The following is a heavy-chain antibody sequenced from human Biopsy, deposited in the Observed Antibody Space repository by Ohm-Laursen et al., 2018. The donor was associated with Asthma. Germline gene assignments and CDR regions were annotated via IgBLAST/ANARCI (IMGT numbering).Heavy chain of an antibody. J-gene: IGHJ6*02. CDR1: GYTFINYA. V-gene: IGHV1-3*01. D-gene: IGHD5-12*01. CDR3: ARGYSGSDRIVYYYSGLEV. CDR2: INAGNGNT. Sequence: SSVKVSCNASGYTFINYAIHWVRQAPGQRLEWMGWINAGNGNTKYSQKFQGRVTITRDTSASTAYMELSSLSSEDTAVYYCARGYSGSDRIVYYYSGLEVWGQGTTVTVSS.